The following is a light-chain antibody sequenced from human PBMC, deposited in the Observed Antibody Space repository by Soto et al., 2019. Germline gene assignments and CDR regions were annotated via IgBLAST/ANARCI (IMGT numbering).Light chain of an antibody. J-gene: IGKJ1*01. V-gene: IGKV1-12*01. CDR3: QQDNSCTWT. CDR1: QGISSW. CDR2: AAS. Sequence: DIQMTQSQSSVSASVGDIVTITCRASQGISSWLAWYQQKPGKAPKLLIYAASSVHSEVTSTLSGSESGTDFTLAISSLQPEYCATYYYQQDNSCTWTLGQGTKVEIK.